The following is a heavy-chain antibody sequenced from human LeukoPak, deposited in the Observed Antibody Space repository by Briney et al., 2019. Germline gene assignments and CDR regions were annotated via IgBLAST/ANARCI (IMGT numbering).Heavy chain of an antibody. D-gene: IGHD2-2*01. Sequence: GGSLRLSCSASGFTFSIYSMNWVRQAPGKGLEWVSSISSSSSYIYYADSVKGRFTISRDNAKNSLYLQMNSLRAEDTAVYYCARDGRNIVVVPAAMVPYYYYGMDVWGQGTTVTVSS. CDR1: GFTFSIYS. CDR3: ARDGRNIVVVPAAMVPYYYYGMDV. J-gene: IGHJ6*02. CDR2: ISSSSSYI. V-gene: IGHV3-21*01.